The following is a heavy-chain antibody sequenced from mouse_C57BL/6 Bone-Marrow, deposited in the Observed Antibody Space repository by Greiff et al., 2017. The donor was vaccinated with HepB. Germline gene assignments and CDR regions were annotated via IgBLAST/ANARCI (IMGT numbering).Heavy chain of an antibody. D-gene: IGHD1-1*01. V-gene: IGHV15-2*01. CDR2: ILPSIGRT. J-gene: IGHJ1*03. Sequence: QVQLQQSGSELRSPGSSVKLSCKDFDSEVFPIAYMSWVRQKPGHGFEWIGGILPSIGRTIYGEKFEDKATLDADTLSNTAYLELNRLKSENSAIYYCARKPYGSRYWYFDVWGKGTTATVSS. CDR3: ARKPYGSRYWYFDV. CDR1: DSEVFPIAY.